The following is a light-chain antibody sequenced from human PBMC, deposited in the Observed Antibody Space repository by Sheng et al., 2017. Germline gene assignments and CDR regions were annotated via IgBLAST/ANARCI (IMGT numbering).Light chain of an antibody. V-gene: IGLV1-51*01. Sequence: QSVLTQPPSVSAAPGQKVTISCSGSSSNIGSNYVSWYQHLSGAAPKLLIYDDYERPSGISDRFSGSRSGTSVTLGISGLQTGDEGDYYCATWDSGLSAGVFGGGTRLTVL. CDR3: ATWDSGLSAGV. J-gene: IGLJ3*02. CDR1: SSNIGSNY. CDR2: DDY.